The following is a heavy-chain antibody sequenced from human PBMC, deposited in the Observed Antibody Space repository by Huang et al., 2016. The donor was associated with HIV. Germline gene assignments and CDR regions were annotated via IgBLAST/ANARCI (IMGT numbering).Heavy chain of an antibody. CDR1: GYTFTSYY. D-gene: IGHD2-2*01. J-gene: IGHJ6*02. CDR3: ARVRCSSTSCYGMDV. Sequence: QVQLVQSGAEVKKPGASVKVSCKTSGYTFTSYYMHWVRQAPGQGLEGMGIINPSGGSTSYAQKFQGRVTMTRDTSTSTVYMELSSLRSEDTAVYYWARVRCSSTSCYGMDVWGQGTTVTVSS. CDR2: INPSGGST. V-gene: IGHV1-46*01.